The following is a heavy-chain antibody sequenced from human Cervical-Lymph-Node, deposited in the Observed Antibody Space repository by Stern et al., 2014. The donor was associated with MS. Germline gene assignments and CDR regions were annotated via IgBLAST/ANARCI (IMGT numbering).Heavy chain of an antibody. CDR2: MNPNSGKT. J-gene: IGHJ4*02. Sequence: QVQLVQSGAEVKKPGASVKVSCKASGYTFTSYEINWVRQTAGQGLEWMGWMNPNSGKTGYALNFQDRVTMTRDTSTRTAYMELSSLRFEDTAVYYCARMGNYDDTYGYYYSPPSDHWGQGTLVTVSS. CDR3: ARMGNYDDTYGYYYSPPSDH. D-gene: IGHD3-22*01. CDR1: GYTFTSYE. V-gene: IGHV1-8*01.